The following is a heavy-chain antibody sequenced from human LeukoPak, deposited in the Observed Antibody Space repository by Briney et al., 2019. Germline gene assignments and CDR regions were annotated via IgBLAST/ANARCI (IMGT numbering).Heavy chain of an antibody. CDR3: ARAFPTVTTFDY. CDR1: GFSLGTSGMC. CDR2: IDWDDDK. J-gene: IGHJ4*02. D-gene: IGHD4-17*01. Sequence: SGPTLVNPTQTLTLTCTFSGFSLGTSGMCVSWIRQPPGKALEWLARIDWDDDKYYSTSLQTWLTISKDTSKNQVVLTMTNMDPVDTATYYCARAFPTVTTFDYWGQGTLVTVSS. V-gene: IGHV2-70*11.